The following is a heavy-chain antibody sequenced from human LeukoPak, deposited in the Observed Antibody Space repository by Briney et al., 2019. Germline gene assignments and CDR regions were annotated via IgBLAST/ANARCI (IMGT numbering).Heavy chain of an antibody. V-gene: IGHV3-30-3*01. CDR3: ARDYYDSSGYYYYYFDY. Sequence: PGGSLRLSCAASGFTFSSYAMHWVRQAPGKGLEWVAVISYDGSNKYYADSVKGRFTISRDNSKNTLYLQMNSLRAEDTAVYYCARDYYDSSGYYYYYFDYWGQGTLVTVSS. D-gene: IGHD3-22*01. J-gene: IGHJ4*02. CDR2: ISYDGSNK. CDR1: GFTFSSYA.